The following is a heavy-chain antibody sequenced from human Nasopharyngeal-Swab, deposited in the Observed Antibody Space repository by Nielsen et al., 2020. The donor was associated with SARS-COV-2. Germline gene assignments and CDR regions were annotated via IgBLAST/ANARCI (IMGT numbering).Heavy chain of an antibody. J-gene: IGHJ6*02. CDR3: ARDHYYDSSTYYPFHKRYYYGMDV. CDR2: IYHSGST. V-gene: IGHV4-4*02. CDR1: GGSISSSNW. Sequence: GSLRLSCAVSGGSISSSNWWSWVRQPPGKGLEWIGEIYHSGSTNYNPSLKSRVTISVDTSKNQFSLKLSSVTAADTAVYYCARDHYYDSSTYYPFHKRYYYGMDVWGQGTTVTVSS. D-gene: IGHD3-22*01.